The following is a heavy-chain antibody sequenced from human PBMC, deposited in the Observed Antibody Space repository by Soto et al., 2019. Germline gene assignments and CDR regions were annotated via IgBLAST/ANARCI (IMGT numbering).Heavy chain of an antibody. D-gene: IGHD3-3*01. V-gene: IGHV1-2*04. J-gene: IGHJ6*02. CDR2: INPNSGGT. Sequence: QVPLVQSGAEVKKPGASVKVSCKASGYTFTGYYMHWVRQAPGQGLEWMGWINPNSGGTNYAQKFQGWVTMTRDTSISTAYMELSRLRSDATAVYYCARDYYDCWSGSVGAMDVWGQGTTVTVSS. CDR3: ARDYYDCWSGSVGAMDV. CDR1: GYTFTGYY.